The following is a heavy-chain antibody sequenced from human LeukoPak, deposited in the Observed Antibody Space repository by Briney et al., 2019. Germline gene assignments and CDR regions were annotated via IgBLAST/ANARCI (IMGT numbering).Heavy chain of an antibody. Sequence: ASVKVSRKASGYTFTTYGISWVRQAPGQGLEWLGWISGYNGNTKSAPKLQGRVTMTTDTSTDTAYLELGSLRVDDTAIYYCARDLGPYTGSYYSYYHYMDVWGEGTSVTVSS. D-gene: IGHD1-26*01. CDR1: GYTFTTYG. CDR3: ARDLGPYTGSYYSYYHYMDV. CDR2: ISGYNGNT. J-gene: IGHJ6*03. V-gene: IGHV1-18*01.